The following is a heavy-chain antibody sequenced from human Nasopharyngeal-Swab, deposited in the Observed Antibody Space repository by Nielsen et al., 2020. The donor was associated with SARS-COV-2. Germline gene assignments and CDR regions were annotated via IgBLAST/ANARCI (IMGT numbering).Heavy chain of an antibody. CDR1: GFTFESYG. CDR3: AKDPSAAMDV. J-gene: IGHJ6*03. V-gene: IGHV3-23*01. Sequence: GGSLRLSCEASGFTFESYGMTWVRQAQGKGLEWVSTISGSGDNTHYADSVRGRFTISRDNSQRTVFLQMTSLRAEDTALYYCAKDPSAAMDVWGKGTTVIVSS. D-gene: IGHD6-13*01. CDR2: ISGSGDNT.